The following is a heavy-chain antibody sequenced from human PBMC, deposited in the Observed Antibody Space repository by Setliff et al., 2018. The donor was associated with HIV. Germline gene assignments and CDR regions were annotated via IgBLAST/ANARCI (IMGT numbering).Heavy chain of an antibody. V-gene: IGHV4-39*01. J-gene: IGHJ6*03. Sequence: SETLSLTCSVSGGSISSSNYVWGWIRQSPGKGLEWIGSIYYSGTTYYNPSPKSRVTVSIDTSKNQFSLEMTSMTAADTAVYYCVRTGSSTSWGVYHYYYMDIWGKGTTVTVSS. CDR2: IYYSGTT. D-gene: IGHD3-10*01. CDR1: GGSISSSNYV. CDR3: VRTGSSTSWGVYHYYYMDI.